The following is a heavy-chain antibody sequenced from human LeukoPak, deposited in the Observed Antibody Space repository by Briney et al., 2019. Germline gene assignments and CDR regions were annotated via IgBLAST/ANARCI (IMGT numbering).Heavy chain of an antibody. V-gene: IGHV3-48*03. J-gene: IGHJ6*02. CDR1: GFSFSSYE. Sequence: PGGSLRLSCAASGFSFSSYEMNWVRQAPGKGLEWVSSVKGRFTISRDNAKNSLYLQMNSLRAEDTAVYYYARGRRRMDVWGQGTTVTVSS. CDR3: ARGRRRMDV.